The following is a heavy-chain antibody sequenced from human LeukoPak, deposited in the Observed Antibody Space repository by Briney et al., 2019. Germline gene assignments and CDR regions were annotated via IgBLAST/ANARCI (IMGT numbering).Heavy chain of an antibody. V-gene: IGHV3-21*01. D-gene: IGHD3-9*01. Sequence: GGSLRLSCAASGFAFSSYSMNWVRQATGKGLEWVSSISSSSSYIYYADSVKGRFTISRDNAKNSLYLQMNSLRAEDTAVYYCARGNYDILTGAFDIWGQGTMVTVSS. CDR1: GFAFSSYS. CDR3: ARGNYDILTGAFDI. J-gene: IGHJ3*02. CDR2: ISSSSSYI.